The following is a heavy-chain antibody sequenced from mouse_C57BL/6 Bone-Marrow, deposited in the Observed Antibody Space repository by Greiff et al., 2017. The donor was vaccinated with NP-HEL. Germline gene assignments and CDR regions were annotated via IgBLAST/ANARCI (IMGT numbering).Heavy chain of an antibody. Sequence: QVQLQQSGAELVRPGASVTLSCKASGYTFTDYEMHWVKQTPVHGLEWIGAIDPETGGTAYNQKFKGKAILTADKSSSTAYMELRSLTSEDSAVYYCIYDGYPYAMDYWGQGTSVTVSS. V-gene: IGHV1-15*01. CDR3: IYDGYPYAMDY. D-gene: IGHD2-3*01. CDR1: GYTFTDYE. CDR2: IDPETGGT. J-gene: IGHJ4*01.